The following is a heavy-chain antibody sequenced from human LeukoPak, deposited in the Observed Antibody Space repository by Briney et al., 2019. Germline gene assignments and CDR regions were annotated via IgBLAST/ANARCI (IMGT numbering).Heavy chain of an antibody. Sequence: SVKVSCKASGGTFSSYAISWVRQAPGQGLEWMGGIIPIFGTANYAQKFQGRVTMTEDTSTDTAYMELSSLRSEDTAVYYCATDGGGTYSYGSNDIWGQGTMVTVSS. V-gene: IGHV1-69*06. CDR1: GGTFSSYA. CDR3: ATDGGGTYSYGSNDI. CDR2: IIPIFGTA. D-gene: IGHD5-18*01. J-gene: IGHJ3*02.